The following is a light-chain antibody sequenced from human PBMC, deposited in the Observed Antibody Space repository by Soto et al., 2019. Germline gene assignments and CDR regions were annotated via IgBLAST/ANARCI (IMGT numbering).Light chain of an antibody. CDR1: QSVSSSY. V-gene: IGKV3-20*01. J-gene: IGKJ1*01. Sequence: IGLTQSPGTLSLSPGERASLSCRASQSVSSSYLAWYQQIPGQAPRLLINDASRRATGIPDRFSGSGSGTDFTLTISRLEPEDFAVYYCQQYGSSPPTFGQGTKVDI. CDR3: QQYGSSPPT. CDR2: DAS.